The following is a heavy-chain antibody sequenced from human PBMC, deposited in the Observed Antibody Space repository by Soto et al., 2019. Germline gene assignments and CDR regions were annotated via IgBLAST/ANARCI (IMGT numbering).Heavy chain of an antibody. CDR3: ARDKVAAAGRARWFDP. Sequence: SETLSLTCTVSGGSISGYYWSWIRQPAGKGLEWIGRIYTSGSTNYNPSLKSRVTMSVDTSKNQFSLKLSSVTAADTAVYYCARDKVAAAGRARWFDPWGQGTLVTVSS. V-gene: IGHV4-4*07. CDR1: GGSISGYY. D-gene: IGHD6-13*01. J-gene: IGHJ5*02. CDR2: IYTSGST.